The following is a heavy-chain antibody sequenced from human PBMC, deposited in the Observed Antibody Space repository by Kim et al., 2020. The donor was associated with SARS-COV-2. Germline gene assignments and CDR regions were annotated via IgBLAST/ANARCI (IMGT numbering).Heavy chain of an antibody. CDR2: ISSSSSYI. Sequence: GGSLRLSCAASGFTFSSYSMNWVRQAPGKGLEWVSSISSSSSYIYYADSVKGRFTISRDNAKNSLYLQMNSLRAEDTAVYYCATEKTTVTNVDYWGQGTLVTVSS. D-gene: IGHD4-17*01. J-gene: IGHJ4*02. CDR3: ATEKTTVTNVDY. CDR1: GFTFSSYS. V-gene: IGHV3-21*01.